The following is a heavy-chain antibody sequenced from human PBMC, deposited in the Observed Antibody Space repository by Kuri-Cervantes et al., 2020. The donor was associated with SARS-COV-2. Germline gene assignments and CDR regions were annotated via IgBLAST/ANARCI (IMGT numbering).Heavy chain of an antibody. CDR3: AKPGITIFGVVQRDPYFDY. J-gene: IGHJ4*02. V-gene: IGHV3-15*01. CDR1: GFTFSNAW. Sequence: GGSLRLSCAASGFTFSNAWMSWVRQAPGKGLEWVGRIKSKTDGGTTDYAAPVKGRFTISRDDSKNTLYLQMNSLRAEDTAVYYCAKPGITIFGVVQRDPYFDYWGQGTLVTVSS. D-gene: IGHD3-3*01. CDR2: IKSKTDGGTT.